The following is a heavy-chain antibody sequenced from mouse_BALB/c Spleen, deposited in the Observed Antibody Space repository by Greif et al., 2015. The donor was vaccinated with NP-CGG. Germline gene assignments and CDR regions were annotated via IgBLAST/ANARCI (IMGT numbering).Heavy chain of an antibody. V-gene: IGHV3-8*02. J-gene: IGHJ1*01. CDR1: GDSITSGY. CDR2: ISYSGST. Sequence: EVQVVESGPSLVRPSQTLSLTCSVTGDSITSGYWNWIRKFKGNKLEYMGYISYSGSTYYNPSLKSRISITRDTSKNQYYLQLNSVTTEDTATYYCARLSGNWYFDVWGAGTTVTVSS. CDR3: ARLSGNWYFDV. D-gene: IGHD1-3*01.